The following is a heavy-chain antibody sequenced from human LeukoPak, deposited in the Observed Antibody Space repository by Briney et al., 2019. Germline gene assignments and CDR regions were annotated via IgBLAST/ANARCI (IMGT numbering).Heavy chain of an antibody. D-gene: IGHD5-18*01. CDR1: GGTFSSYA. CDR2: IIPIFGKA. V-gene: IGHV1-69*05. Sequence: GAAVKVSCKASGGTFSSYAISWVRQAPGQGREWMGRIIPIFGKANYAQKFQGRVTITTDESTSTAYMGLSSLRSEDTAVSYCAVLCVQLWSPAQNSYYYYRDVWGKGTTVTVSS. J-gene: IGHJ6*03. CDR3: AVLCVQLWSPAQNSYYYYRDV.